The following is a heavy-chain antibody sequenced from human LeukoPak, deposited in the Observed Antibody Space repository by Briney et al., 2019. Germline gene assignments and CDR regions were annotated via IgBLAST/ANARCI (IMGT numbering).Heavy chain of an antibody. Sequence: ASVKVSCKASGYTFTSYYMHWVRQAPGQGLEWMGIINPSGGSTSYAQKFQGRVTMTTDTSTSTAYMELRSLRSDDTAVYYCASCSYVDYYYYGMDVWGQGTTVTVSS. V-gene: IGHV1-46*01. CDR3: ASCSYVDYYYYGMDV. CDR2: INPSGGST. CDR1: GYTFTSYY. J-gene: IGHJ6*02. D-gene: IGHD3-10*02.